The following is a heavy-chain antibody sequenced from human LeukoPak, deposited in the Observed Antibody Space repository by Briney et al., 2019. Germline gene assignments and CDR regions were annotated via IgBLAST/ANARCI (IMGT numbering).Heavy chain of an antibody. V-gene: IGHV4-4*07. D-gene: IGHD2-2*01. Sequence: SETLSLTCTVSGGSISSYYWSWIPQPAGKGLEWIGRIYTSGSTNYNPSLKSRVTMSVDTSKNQFSLKLSSVTAADTAVYYCARVCSSTSCYAWFDPWGQGTLVTVSS. CDR1: GGSISSYY. CDR3: ARVCSSTSCYAWFDP. J-gene: IGHJ5*02. CDR2: IYTSGST.